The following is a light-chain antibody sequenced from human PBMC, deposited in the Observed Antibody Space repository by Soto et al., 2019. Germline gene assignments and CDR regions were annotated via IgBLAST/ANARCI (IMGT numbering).Light chain of an antibody. Sequence: QSVPAQPPPVSGAPGARVTISCTGGRPKNGAGYDVHWYQQLPGTAPKLLIYDNTNRPSGVPDRFSGSKSGTSASLAITGLQAEDEADYYCQSYDRSLSGSRVFVTGTKVTVL. CDR1: RPKNGAGYD. CDR2: DNT. CDR3: QSYDRSLSGSRV. V-gene: IGLV1-40*01. J-gene: IGLJ1*01.